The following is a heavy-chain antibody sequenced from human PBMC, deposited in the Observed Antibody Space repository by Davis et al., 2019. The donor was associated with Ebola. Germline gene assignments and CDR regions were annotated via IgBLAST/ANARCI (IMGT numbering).Heavy chain of an antibody. J-gene: IGHJ4*02. CDR2: IFHTGTA. CDR3: ARGGKTSGWYYYFDY. V-gene: IGHV4-38-2*02. Sequence: MPSETLSLTCTVSGHSISSGHYWGWIRQSPGSGLEWIGTIFHTGTAYYNPSLQSRVTISVDTSANKFSLELKYATDADTAVYYCARGGKTSGWYYYFDYWGQGTLVTVSS. D-gene: IGHD6-19*01. CDR1: GHSISSGHY.